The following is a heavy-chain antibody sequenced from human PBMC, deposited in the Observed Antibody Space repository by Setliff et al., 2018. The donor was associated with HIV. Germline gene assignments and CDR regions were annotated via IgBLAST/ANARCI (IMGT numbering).Heavy chain of an antibody. D-gene: IGHD3-3*01. J-gene: IGHJ4*02. V-gene: IGHV4-4*02. Sequence: SETLSLTCAVSGGSISSSNWWSWVRQPPGKGLEWIGEIFHSENTNYDPSLKSRVTISVDKSKNQFSLKVTSVTAADTAVYYCASGDNFWSGSYYWGQGTLVTVSS. CDR1: GGSISSSNW. CDR2: IFHSENT. CDR3: ASGDNFWSGSYY.